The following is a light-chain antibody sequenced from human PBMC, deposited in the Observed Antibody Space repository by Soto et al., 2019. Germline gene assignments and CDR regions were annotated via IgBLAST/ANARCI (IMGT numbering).Light chain of an antibody. CDR3: LHDYNFPYT. Sequence: AIQMTQFPSSLSASVGDRVTITCRASQGIRNDLGWYQQKSGRAPKLLIFGASTLQSGVPSRFSGSGSGTDFTLTISSLQPEDFATYYCLHDYNFPYTLGQGPKVEIK. V-gene: IGKV1-6*01. J-gene: IGKJ2*01. CDR1: QGIRND. CDR2: GAS.